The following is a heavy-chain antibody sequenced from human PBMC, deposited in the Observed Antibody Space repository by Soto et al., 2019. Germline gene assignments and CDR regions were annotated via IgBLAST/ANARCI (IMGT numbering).Heavy chain of an antibody. D-gene: IGHD2-8*01. V-gene: IGHV3-23*01. J-gene: IGHJ4*02. CDR2: VTGSGRDT. CDR3: AKNGLDNSPSAIDS. Sequence: GGSLRLSCAASGFTFRNNVLSWVRQAPGKALDWVSGVTGSGRDTYYADSVKGRFTISRDNSKNMVFLQMNSLRAEDTALYYCAKNGLDNSPSAIDSWGPGTPVTVSS. CDR1: GFTFRNNV.